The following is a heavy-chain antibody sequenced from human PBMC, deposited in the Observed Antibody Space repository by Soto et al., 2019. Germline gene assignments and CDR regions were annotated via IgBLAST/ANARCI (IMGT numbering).Heavy chain of an antibody. D-gene: IGHD3-9*01. CDR1: GYTFTDYW. J-gene: IGHJ6*02. Sequence: PGETLKVSCRGSGYTFTDYWIVWVRQMPGKGLEWMGVIYPGDSKTKYSPSFQGQVTLSADKSITTAYLQWSSLKASDTAGYYCARHQVVYFVHDFYYYGMDVCGQGTTVIVSS. V-gene: IGHV5-51*01. CDR2: IYPGDSKT. CDR3: ARHQVVYFVHDFYYYGMDV.